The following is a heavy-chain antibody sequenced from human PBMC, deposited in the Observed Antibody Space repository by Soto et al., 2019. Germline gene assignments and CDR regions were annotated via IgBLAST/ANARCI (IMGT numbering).Heavy chain of an antibody. CDR2: IGTAGDT. Sequence: QPGGSLRLSCEASGFMFDDYAMYWVRQAPGKGLEWVSAIGTAGDTYYPGSVKGRFTISRENAKNSLYLQMNSLRAEDTAVYYCARGRYGEPRYFELWVRGTLVTVSS. J-gene: IGHJ2*01. D-gene: IGHD3-10*01. CDR3: ARGRYGEPRYFEL. CDR1: GFMFDDYA. V-gene: IGHV3-13*01.